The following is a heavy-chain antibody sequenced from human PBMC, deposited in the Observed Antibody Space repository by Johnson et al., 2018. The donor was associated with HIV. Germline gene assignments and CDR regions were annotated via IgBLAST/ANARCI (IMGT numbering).Heavy chain of an antibody. Sequence: VQLVESGGGLIQPGGSLRLSCAASGFIFSSYAMHWVRQGPGKRLEFVSAISSNGGSTYYANSVKGIFTISRDNSKNTLYLQMGSLRTEDMAVYYCARGRYAFDIWGQGTMVTVSS. V-gene: IGHV3-64*01. CDR1: GFIFSSYA. J-gene: IGHJ3*02. CDR3: ARGRYAFDI. CDR2: ISSNGGST.